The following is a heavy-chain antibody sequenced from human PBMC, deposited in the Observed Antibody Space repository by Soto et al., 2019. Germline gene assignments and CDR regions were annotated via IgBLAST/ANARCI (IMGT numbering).Heavy chain of an antibody. D-gene: IGHD5-12*01. J-gene: IGHJ4*02. CDR2: IYYSGST. Sequence: SETLSLTCTVSGGSISSGGYYWSWIRQHPGKGLEWIGYIYYSGSTYYNPSLKSRVTISVDTSNNQFSLKLSSVTAADTAVYYCARALKRGYSGYDPFDYWGQGTLVTVSS. V-gene: IGHV4-31*03. CDR3: ARALKRGYSGYDPFDY. CDR1: GGSISSGGYY.